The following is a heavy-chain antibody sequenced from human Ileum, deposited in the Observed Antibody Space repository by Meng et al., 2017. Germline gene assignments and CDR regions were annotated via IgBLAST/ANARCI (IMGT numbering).Heavy chain of an antibody. CDR2: ISGNGYTT. V-gene: IGHV3-23*01. D-gene: IGHD3-10*01. Sequence: EVQLLDSGGGLVQPGGSLRLSCAASGFTFINYAMSWVSQAPGKGLQWVSSISGNGYTTFYADSVRGRFSISRDNSNNKLFLQMNSLRADDTAVYYCAKYYASGSFYSFDSWGQGTLVTVSS. CDR3: AKYYASGSFYSFDS. CDR1: GFTFINYA. J-gene: IGHJ4*02.